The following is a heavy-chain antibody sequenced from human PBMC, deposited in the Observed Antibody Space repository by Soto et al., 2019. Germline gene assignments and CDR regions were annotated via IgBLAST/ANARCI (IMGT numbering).Heavy chain of an antibody. CDR3: ARRYGYAFDI. V-gene: IGHV4-59*01. D-gene: IGHD3-9*01. J-gene: IGHJ3*02. Sequence: PSETLSFTCTVSGGSISSYYWSWIRQPPGKGLEWIGYIYYSGSTNYNPSLKSRVTISVDTSKNQFSLKLSSVTAADTAVYYCARRYGYAFDIWGQGTMVTVSS. CDR2: IYYSGST. CDR1: GGSISSYY.